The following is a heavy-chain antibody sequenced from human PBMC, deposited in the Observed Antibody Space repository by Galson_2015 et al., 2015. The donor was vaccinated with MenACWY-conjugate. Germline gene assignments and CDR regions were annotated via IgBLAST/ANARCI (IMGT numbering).Heavy chain of an antibody. V-gene: IGHV1-3*01. Sequence: SVKVSCKASGYTFTSYAMHWVRQAPGQRLEWMGWINAGNGNTKYSQKFQGRVTITRDTSASTAYMELSSLRSEDTAVYYCARGALLLWFGEFDHPHFDYWGQGTLVTVSS. D-gene: IGHD3-10*01. J-gene: IGHJ4*02. CDR2: INAGNGNT. CDR3: ARGALLLWFGEFDHPHFDY. CDR1: GYTFTSYA.